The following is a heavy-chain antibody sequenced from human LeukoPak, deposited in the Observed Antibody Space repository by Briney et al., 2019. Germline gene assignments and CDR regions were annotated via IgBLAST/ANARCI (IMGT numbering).Heavy chain of an antibody. CDR3: AKRETSQVSSGWYGGPT. J-gene: IGHJ4*02. Sequence: GGSLRLSCAASGFTFSSYAMSWVRQPPGKGLEWVSLISDSGGSTYYADSVQGQFTISRENSKITLYLQMNSLRAEDTAVYYCAKRETSQVSSGWYGGPTWGQGTLVTVSS. D-gene: IGHD6-19*01. V-gene: IGHV3-23*01. CDR2: ISDSGGST. CDR1: GFTFSSYA.